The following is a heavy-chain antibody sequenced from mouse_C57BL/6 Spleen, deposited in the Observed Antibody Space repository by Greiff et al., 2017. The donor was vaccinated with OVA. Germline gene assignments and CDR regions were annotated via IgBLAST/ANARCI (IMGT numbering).Heavy chain of an antibody. D-gene: IGHD4-1*01. CDR3: ATNWDPWFAD. J-gene: IGHJ3*01. CDR2: INPNNGGT. CDR1: GYTFTDYN. Sequence: VQLQQSGPELVKPGASVKMSCKASGYTFTDYNMHWVKQSHGKSLEWIGYINPNNGGTSYNQKFKGKATLTVNKSSSTAYMELRSLTSEEAAVYYCATNWDPWFADWGQGTLVTVSA. V-gene: IGHV1-22*01.